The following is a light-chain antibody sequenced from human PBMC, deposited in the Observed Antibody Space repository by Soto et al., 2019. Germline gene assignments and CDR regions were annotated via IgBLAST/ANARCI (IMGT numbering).Light chain of an antibody. CDR2: EVN. Sequence: QSALTQPPSASGSPGQSVAISCTGTSSDAGGYNYVSWYQQHPGKAPKLMIYEVNKRPSGVPDRFSGSKSGNTASLTVSGLQAEDEADYYCSSYAGSSNVFGTGTKATV. V-gene: IGLV2-8*01. CDR3: SSYAGSSNV. J-gene: IGLJ1*01. CDR1: SSDAGGYNY.